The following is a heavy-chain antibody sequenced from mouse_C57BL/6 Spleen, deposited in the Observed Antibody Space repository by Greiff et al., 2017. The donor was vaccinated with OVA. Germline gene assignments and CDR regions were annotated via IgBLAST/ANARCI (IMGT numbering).Heavy chain of an antibody. CDR3: AGADFDV. J-gene: IGHJ1*03. CDR2: IDPSDGYT. Sequence: QVQLQQPGAELVMPGASVKLSCKASGYTFTSYWMHWVKQRPGQGLEWIGEIDPSDGYTNYNQKFKGKATLTVDKSSSTAYMQLSSLTSEDSAGYDCAGADFDVWGTGTTVTVSS. V-gene: IGHV1-69*01. CDR1: GYTFTSYW.